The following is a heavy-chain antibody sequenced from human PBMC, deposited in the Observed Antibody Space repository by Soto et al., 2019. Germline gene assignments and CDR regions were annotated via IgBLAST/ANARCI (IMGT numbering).Heavy chain of an antibody. V-gene: IGHV3-7*01. D-gene: IGHD6-6*01. CDR2: LNQGGSDK. Sequence: EVQLVESGGGFVQPGGSLRLSCAVSGFHFSAYWMTWVRQTPGKGLAGVANLNQGGSDKYYVDSVKGRFTISRDNADNSLFLQMNYLRAEDTAVYYCAKVYSSTSHYFDLWGRGTLVTGSS. CDR1: GFHFSAYW. J-gene: IGHJ2*01. CDR3: AKVYSSTSHYFDL.